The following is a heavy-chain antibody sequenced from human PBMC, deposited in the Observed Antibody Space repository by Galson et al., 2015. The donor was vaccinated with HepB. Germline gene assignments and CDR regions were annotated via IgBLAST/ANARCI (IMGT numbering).Heavy chain of an antibody. CDR2: INPNSGGT. CDR3: ARDRGGNPYDLDWYFDL. Sequence: SVKVSCKASGYTFTGYYMHWVRQAPGQGLEWMGWINPNSGGTNYAQKFQGRVTMTRDTSISTAYMELSSLRSEDTAVYYCARDRGGNPYDLDWYFDLWGRGTLVTVSS. D-gene: IGHD4-23*01. J-gene: IGHJ2*01. CDR1: GYTFTGYY. V-gene: IGHV1-2*02.